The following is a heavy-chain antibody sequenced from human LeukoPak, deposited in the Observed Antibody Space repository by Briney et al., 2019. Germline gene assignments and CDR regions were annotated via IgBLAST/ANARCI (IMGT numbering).Heavy chain of an antibody. CDR1: GDYISSGSYY. V-gene: IGHV4-61*02. J-gene: IGHJ5*02. CDR2: VSRSGST. D-gene: IGHD3-10*01. CDR3: ARDIWGSGSYHNWFDP. Sequence: SETLSLTCSVSGDYISSGSYYWSWIRQPAGKGLEWIGRVSRSGSTNYNPFLRSRVTISVDTSKNLFSLNLTSVTAADTAVYFCARDIWGSGSYHNWFDPWGQGTPVTVSS.